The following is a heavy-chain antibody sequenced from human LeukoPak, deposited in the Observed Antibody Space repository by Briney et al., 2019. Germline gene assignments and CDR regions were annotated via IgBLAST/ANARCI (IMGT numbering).Heavy chain of an antibody. V-gene: IGHV1-2*02. CDR2: INPNSGGT. CDR3: ARAAAKNYFDY. Sequence: GASVKVSCKASGYTFTGYYMHWVRQVPGQGLEWMGWINPNSGGTNYAQKFQGRVTMTRDTSISTAYMELSRLRSDNTAVYYCARAAAKNYFDYWGQGTLVTVSS. D-gene: IGHD2-2*01. CDR1: GYTFTGYY. J-gene: IGHJ4*02.